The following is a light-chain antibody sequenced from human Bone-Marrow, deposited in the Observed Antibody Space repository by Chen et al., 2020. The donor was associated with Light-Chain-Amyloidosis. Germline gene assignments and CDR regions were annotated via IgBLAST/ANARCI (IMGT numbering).Light chain of an antibody. Sequence: SYVLTQPSSVSVAPGQTATIACGGNNIGSTSVHWYQQTPGQAPLLVVYEDSDRPSGIPARLSGSISGNTATLTSSRVEAGEEADYYCQVWERGSDRPVFGGGTKLTVL. CDR2: EDS. CDR1: NIGSTS. V-gene: IGLV3-21*02. CDR3: QVWERGSDRPV. J-gene: IGLJ3*02.